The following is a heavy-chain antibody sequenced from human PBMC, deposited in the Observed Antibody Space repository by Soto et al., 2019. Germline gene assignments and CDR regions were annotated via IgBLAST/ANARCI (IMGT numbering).Heavy chain of an antibody. J-gene: IGHJ4*02. D-gene: IGHD3-22*01. V-gene: IGHV4-39*01. CDR2: IYYSGST. CDR1: GGSISSSSYY. Sequence: SETLSLTCTVSGGSISSSSYYWGWIRQPPGKGLEWIGSIYYSGSTYYNPSLKSRVTISVDTSKNQFSLKLSSVTAADTAVYYCAKEYYYDSSGCKFGYCIQGTLVTVS. CDR3: AKEYYYDSSGCKFGY.